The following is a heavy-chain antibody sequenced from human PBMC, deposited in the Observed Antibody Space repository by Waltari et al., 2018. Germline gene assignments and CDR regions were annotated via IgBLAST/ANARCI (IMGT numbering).Heavy chain of an antibody. Sequence: QVQLVQSGAEGKKPGASVKVSCTASGYTTTPYYMPWVRQAPGQGLEWMGRINPNSGDTNYARKFQDRVTMTSDTSVNTAYMVVGRLTSDDTAVYFCARESAFSTSWYPGFDPWGQGTLVTVAS. CDR2: INPNSGDT. CDR1: GYTTTPYY. D-gene: IGHD2-2*01. CDR3: ARESAFSTSWYPGFDP. J-gene: IGHJ5*02. V-gene: IGHV1-2*06.